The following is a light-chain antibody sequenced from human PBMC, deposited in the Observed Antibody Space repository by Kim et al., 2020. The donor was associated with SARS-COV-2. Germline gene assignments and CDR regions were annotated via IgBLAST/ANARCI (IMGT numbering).Light chain of an antibody. CDR3: QTWDTGTWV. Sequence: SVKLTCTLSSGHTSYAIAWHQQQPEKGPRYLMKLNSDGSHSKGDGIPDRFSGSSSGAERYLTISSLQSEDEADYYCQTWDTGTWVFGGGTQLTVL. J-gene: IGLJ3*02. CDR2: LNSDGSH. CDR1: SGHTSYA. V-gene: IGLV4-69*01.